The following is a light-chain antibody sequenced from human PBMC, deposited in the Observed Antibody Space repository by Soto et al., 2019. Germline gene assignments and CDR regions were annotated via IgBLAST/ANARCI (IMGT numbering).Light chain of an antibody. CDR1: QGISNY. V-gene: IGKV1-27*01. J-gene: IGKJ3*01. CDR2: AAT. Sequence: DIQMTQSPSSLSASVGDRVTITCRASQGISNYLAWYQQKPGKVPKVLIYAATTLQSGVPSRFSGSGSGTDFTLTISSVQPEDVATYYCQKYNSALETFGPGTKVDIK. CDR3: QKYNSALET.